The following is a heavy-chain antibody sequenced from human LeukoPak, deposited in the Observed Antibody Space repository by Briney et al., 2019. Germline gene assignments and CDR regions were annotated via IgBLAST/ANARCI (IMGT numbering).Heavy chain of an antibody. Sequence: ASVKVSYKASGYTFTSYDINWVRQATGQGLEWMGWMNPNSGNTGYAQKFQGRVTMTRNTSISTAYMELSSLRSEDTAVYYCARGGINDFWSGYLYYYYGMDVWGQGTTVTVSS. CDR2: MNPNSGNT. D-gene: IGHD3-3*01. CDR1: GYTFTSYD. J-gene: IGHJ6*02. CDR3: ARGGINDFWSGYLYYYYGMDV. V-gene: IGHV1-8*01.